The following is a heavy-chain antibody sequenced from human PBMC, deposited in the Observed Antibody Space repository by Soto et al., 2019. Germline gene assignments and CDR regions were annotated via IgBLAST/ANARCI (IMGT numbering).Heavy chain of an antibody. CDR1: EFTFRSYW. D-gene: IGHD5-12*01. J-gene: IGHJ6*02. Sequence: EVQLVDSGGGLVQPGGSLRLSCAASEFTFRSYWMHWVRQSPGKGLVWVSRISGDGSSTNYADSVKGRFTISRDDSKSIAYLQMNSLKTEDTAVYYCTRDIVATILVGSTGEYGMDVWGQGTTVTASS. CDR2: ISGDGSST. V-gene: IGHV3-74*01. CDR3: TRDIVATILVGSTGEYGMDV.